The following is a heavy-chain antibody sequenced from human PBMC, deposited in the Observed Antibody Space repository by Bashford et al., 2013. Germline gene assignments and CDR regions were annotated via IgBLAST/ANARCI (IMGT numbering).Heavy chain of an antibody. CDR2: IIPIFGTA. J-gene: IGHJ4*02. V-gene: IGHV1-69*05. CDR1: GGTFSSYA. D-gene: IGHD1-26*01. Sequence: VASVKVSCKASGGTFSSYAISWVRQAPGQGLEWMGGIIPIFGTANYADSVKGRFTLSRDNAKNSLYLQMNSLRAEDTAVYYCAREYSGRYSSLDYWGQGALVTVSS. CDR3: AREYSGRYSSLDY.